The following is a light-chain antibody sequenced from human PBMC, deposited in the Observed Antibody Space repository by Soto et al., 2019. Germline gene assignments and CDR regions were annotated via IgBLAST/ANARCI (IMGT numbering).Light chain of an antibody. CDR1: QSISSTY. CDR3: QQHGSSPPT. J-gene: IGKJ4*01. Sequence: EIVLTQSPGTLSLSPGERATLSCRASQSISSTYLAWYQQKPGQAPRLLIYSTSSRATGIPVRFSGSGSGTDFTLAISRLEPEDFAVYYCQQHGSSPPTFGGGSKVEIK. V-gene: IGKV3-20*01. CDR2: STS.